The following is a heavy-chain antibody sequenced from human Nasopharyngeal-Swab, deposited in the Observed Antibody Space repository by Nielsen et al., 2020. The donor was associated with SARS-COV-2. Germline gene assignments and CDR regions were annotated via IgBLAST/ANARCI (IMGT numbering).Heavy chain of an antibody. D-gene: IGHD6-19*01. J-gene: IGHJ4*02. Sequence: GGSLRLSCAASGFTFSNFAMHWVRQAPGKGLEWVAVISYGGSSKYDADSVRGRFTVSRDNSINTLYLQMSSLKIEDTAVYYCARAYTNNGWGHFDHWGQGTLVTVSS. CDR3: ARAYTNNGWGHFDH. CDR2: ISYGGSSK. CDR1: GFTFSNFA. V-gene: IGHV3-30-3*01.